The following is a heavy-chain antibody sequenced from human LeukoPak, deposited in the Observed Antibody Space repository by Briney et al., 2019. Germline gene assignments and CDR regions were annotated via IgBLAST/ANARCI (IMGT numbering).Heavy chain of an antibody. CDR2: IYFDGST. D-gene: IGHD1/OR15-1a*01. J-gene: IGHJ4*02. V-gene: IGHV4-59*01. Sequence: SETLSLTCTVSGGSISNYYRSWIRQPPGKGLEWIGYIYFDGSTNYNPSLKSRVTISLDTSKNHISLKLSSVTAADTALYYCARAGNDWNTGYYFDYWGQGTLVTVSS. CDR3: ARAGNDWNTGYYFDY. CDR1: GGSISNYY.